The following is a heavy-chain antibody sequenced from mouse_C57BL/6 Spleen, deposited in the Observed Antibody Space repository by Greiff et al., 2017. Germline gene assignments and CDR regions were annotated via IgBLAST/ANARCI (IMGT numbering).Heavy chain of an antibody. D-gene: IGHD1-3*01. V-gene: IGHV1-53*01. CDR1: GYTFTSYW. J-gene: IGHJ4*01. CDR3: AIYEDDSYAMDY. Sequence: QVHVKQPGTELVKPGASVKLSCKASGYTFTSYWMHWVKQRPGQGLEWIGNINPSNGGTNYNEKFKSKATLTVDKSSSTAYMQLRSLTSADSAVYYCAIYEDDSYAMDYWGQGTSLTVSS. CDR2: INPSNGGT.